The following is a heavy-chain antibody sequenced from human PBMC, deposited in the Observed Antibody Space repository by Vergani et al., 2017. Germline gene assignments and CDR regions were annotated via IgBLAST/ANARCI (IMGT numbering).Heavy chain of an antibody. Sequence: QVQLVESGGGVVQPGRSLRLSCAASGFTFSSYVMHWVRQAPGKGLEWVAVIWYDGSNKYFADSVRGRFTISRDNSKNTLYLQMNSRRAEDTAVYYCTRALYDCWSGYYSRDAFDIWGPGTMVNGSS. V-gene: IGHV3-33*01. J-gene: IGHJ3*02. CDR1: GFTFSSYV. D-gene: IGHD3-3*01. CDR2: IWYDGSNK. CDR3: TRALYDCWSGYYSRDAFDI.